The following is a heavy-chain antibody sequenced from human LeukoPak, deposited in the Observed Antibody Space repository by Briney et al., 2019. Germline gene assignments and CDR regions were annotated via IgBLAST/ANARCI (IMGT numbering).Heavy chain of an antibody. CDR1: GYSISSGYY. CDR3: VRHSGGSYSPLDY. V-gene: IGHV4-38-2*02. D-gene: IGHD1-26*01. Sequence: SETLSLTCTVSGYSISSGYYWGWIRQPPGKGLEWIGSIYHSGSTYYNPSLKSRVTISVDTSKNQFSLKLSSVTAADTAVYYCVRHSGGSYSPLDYWGQGTLVTVSS. CDR2: IYHSGST. J-gene: IGHJ4*02.